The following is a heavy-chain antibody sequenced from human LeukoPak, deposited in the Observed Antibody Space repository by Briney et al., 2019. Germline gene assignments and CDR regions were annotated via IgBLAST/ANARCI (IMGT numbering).Heavy chain of an antibody. CDR2: ISHSAST. V-gene: IGHV4-38-2*01. CDR3: ARRYYYDTIGYYDY. D-gene: IGHD3-22*01. CDR1: SYSFSGGYY. J-gene: IGHJ4*02. Sequence: PSETLSLTCVVSSYSFSGGYYWGWIRQPPGKGLEWIGSISHSASTYYNPSFKSRVTMSIDTSRNQFSLKLSSVTAADTAVYYCARRYYYDTIGYYDYWGQGTLVTVS.